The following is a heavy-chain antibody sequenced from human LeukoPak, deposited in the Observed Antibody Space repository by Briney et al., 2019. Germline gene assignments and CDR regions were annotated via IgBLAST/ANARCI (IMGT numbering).Heavy chain of an antibody. Sequence: SETLSLTCTVSGGSISGSSYYWGWIRQPPGKGLEWIGSIYYSGSTYYNPSLKSRVTISVDTSKNQFSLKLSSVTAADTAVYYCARETYYYGMDVWGQGTTVTVSS. CDR2: IYYSGST. J-gene: IGHJ6*02. CDR3: ARETYYYGMDV. V-gene: IGHV4-39*07. CDR1: GGSISGSSYY.